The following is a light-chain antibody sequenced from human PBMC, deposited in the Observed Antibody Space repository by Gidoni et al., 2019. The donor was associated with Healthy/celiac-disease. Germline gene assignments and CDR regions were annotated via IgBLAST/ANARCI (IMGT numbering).Light chain of an antibody. V-gene: IGLV1-40*01. CDR3: QSYDSSLSDVV. CDR1: SSNIGAGYD. J-gene: IGLJ2*01. Sequence: QSVLTQPPSVSGAPGQQVTISCTGSSSNIGAGYDVHWYQQLPGTAPKLLIYGNSNRPSGVPDRFSGSKSGTSASLAITGLQAEDEADYYCQSYDSSLSDVVFGGGTKLTVL. CDR2: GNS.